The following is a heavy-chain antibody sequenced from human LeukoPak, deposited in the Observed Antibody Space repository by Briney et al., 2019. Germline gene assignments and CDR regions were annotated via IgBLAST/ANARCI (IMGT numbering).Heavy chain of an antibody. CDR3: ARWAEDYYDSSGYPYWYFDL. Sequence: GESLKISCKGSGYSFTSYWIGWVRQMPGKGLEWMGIIYPGDSDTRYSPSFQGQVTISADKSIGTAYLQWSSLKAPDTAMYYCARWAEDYYDSSGYPYWYFDLWGRGTLVTVSS. CDR2: IYPGDSDT. J-gene: IGHJ2*01. D-gene: IGHD3-22*01. CDR1: GYSFTSYW. V-gene: IGHV5-51*01.